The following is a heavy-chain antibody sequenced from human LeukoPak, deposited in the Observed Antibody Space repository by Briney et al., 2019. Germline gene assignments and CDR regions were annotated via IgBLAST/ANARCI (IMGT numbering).Heavy chain of an antibody. J-gene: IGHJ4*02. Sequence: PGGSLRLSCAASGFTFSSYAMSWVRQAPGKGLEWVSAISGSGGSTYYADSVKGRFTISGDNSKNTLYLQMNSLRAEDTAVYYCAKDRPTEKNFWSGYSQPFDYWGQGTLVTVSS. D-gene: IGHD3-3*01. CDR3: AKDRPTEKNFWSGYSQPFDY. V-gene: IGHV3-23*01. CDR1: GFTFSSYA. CDR2: ISGSGGST.